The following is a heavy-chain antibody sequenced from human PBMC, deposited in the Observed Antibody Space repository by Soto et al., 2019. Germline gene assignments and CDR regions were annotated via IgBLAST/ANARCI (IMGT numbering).Heavy chain of an antibody. CDR3: ARDHSRKWFDP. CDR2: IYSGGST. J-gene: IGHJ5*02. V-gene: IGHV3-53*01. CDR1: GFTVSSNY. Sequence: GGSLRLSCAASGFTVSSNYISWVRQAPWKGLEWVSVIYSGGSTYYADSVKGRFTISRDNSKNTLYLQMNSLRVEGTAVYYCARDHSRKWFDPLGRGTLLAVYS. D-gene: IGHD4-4*01.